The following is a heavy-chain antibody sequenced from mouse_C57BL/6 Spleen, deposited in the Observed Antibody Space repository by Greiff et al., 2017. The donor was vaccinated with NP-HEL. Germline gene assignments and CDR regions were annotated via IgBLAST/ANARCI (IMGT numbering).Heavy chain of an antibody. V-gene: IGHV1-64*01. CDR3: ARAYYGSTLFDY. CDR1: GYTFTSYW. CDR2: IHPNSGST. D-gene: IGHD1-1*01. Sequence: VQLQQPGAELVKPGASVKLSCKASGYTFTSYWMHWVKQRPGQGLEWIGMIHPNSGSTNYNEKFKSKATLTVDKSSSTAYVQLSSLTSEDSAVYYCARAYYGSTLFDYWGQGTTLTVSS. J-gene: IGHJ2*01.